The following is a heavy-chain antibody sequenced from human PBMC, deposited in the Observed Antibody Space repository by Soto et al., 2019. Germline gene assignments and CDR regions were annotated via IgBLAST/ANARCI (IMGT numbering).Heavy chain of an antibody. V-gene: IGHV4-59*01. CDR3: ARVHITMVRGVPHQDAFDI. Sequence: SSETLSLTCTVSGVSISSYYWSWIRQPPGKGLEWIGYIYYSGSTNYNPSLKSRVTISVDTSKNQFSLKLSSVTAADTAVYYCARVHITMVRGVPHQDAFDIWGQGTMVTVSS. J-gene: IGHJ3*02. CDR2: IYYSGST. D-gene: IGHD3-10*01. CDR1: GVSISSYY.